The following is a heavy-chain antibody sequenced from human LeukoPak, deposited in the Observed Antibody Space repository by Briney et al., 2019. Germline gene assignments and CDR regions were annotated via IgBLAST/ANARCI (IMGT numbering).Heavy chain of an antibody. Sequence: SETLSLTCTVSGGPISIYYWSWIGQPPGKGLEWIGYIYYSGSTNYNPSLKSRVTISVDTSKNQFSLKLRFVTAADTAVYYCARRWTGDAFDIWDQGKMVTVSS. CDR3: ARRWTGDAFDI. V-gene: IGHV4-59*01. CDR1: GGPISIYY. J-gene: IGHJ3*02. D-gene: IGHD3/OR15-3a*01. CDR2: IYYSGST.